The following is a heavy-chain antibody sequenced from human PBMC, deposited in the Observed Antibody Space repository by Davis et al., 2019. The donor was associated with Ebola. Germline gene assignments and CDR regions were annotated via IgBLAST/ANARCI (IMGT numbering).Heavy chain of an antibody. CDR1: GFTVSSNY. CDR3: TSTVTNGDY. CDR2: IYSGGST. D-gene: IGHD4-17*01. Sequence: GESLKISCAASGFTVSSNYMSWVRQAPGKGLEWVSVIYSGGSTYYADSVKGRFTISRDNSKNTLYLQMNSLRAEDTAVYYCTSTVTNGDYWGQGTLVTVSS. J-gene: IGHJ4*02. V-gene: IGHV3-53*01.